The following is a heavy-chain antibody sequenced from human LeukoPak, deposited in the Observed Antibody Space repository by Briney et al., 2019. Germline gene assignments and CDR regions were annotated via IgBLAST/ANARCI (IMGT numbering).Heavy chain of an antibody. CDR2: INPNSGGT. J-gene: IGHJ1*01. V-gene: IGHV1-2*02. D-gene: IGHD6-13*01. Sequence: ASVKVSCKASGYTFTGYYMHWVRQAPGQGLEWMGWINPNSGGTNYAQKFQGRVTMTRDTSISTAYMELSRLRSDDTAVYYCARDSKAQQLVRVYFQHWGQGTLVTVSS. CDR3: ARDSKAQQLVRVYFQH. CDR1: GYTFTGYY.